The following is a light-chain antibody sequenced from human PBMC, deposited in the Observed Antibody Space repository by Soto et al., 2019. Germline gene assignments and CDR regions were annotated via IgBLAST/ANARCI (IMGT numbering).Light chain of an antibody. Sequence: DIQLTQSPSFLSASVGDRVTITCRASQTVSSYLVWYQQKPGKAPKVLITDASTLQSGVPSRFSCSGFGTEFSLTIRGLQPEDVATYYCQQLNNFVTFGPGTKVNI. CDR2: DAS. CDR3: QQLNNFVT. V-gene: IGKV1-9*01. CDR1: QTVSSY. J-gene: IGKJ3*01.